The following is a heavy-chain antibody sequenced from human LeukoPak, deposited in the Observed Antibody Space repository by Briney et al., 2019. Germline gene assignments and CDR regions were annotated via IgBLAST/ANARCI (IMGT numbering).Heavy chain of an antibody. CDR1: GFTLGNYW. V-gene: IGHV3-74*01. CDR2: IQSDGSTT. CDR3: AREAAVPNTVFDY. D-gene: IGHD4-17*01. Sequence: GGSLRLSCAASGFTLGNYWMHWVRHAPGRGLVWVSRIQSDGSTTTYADSVKGRFTISRDNAKNTLYLQMNSLRAEDTAVYYCAREAAVPNTVFDYWGQGSLVTVSS. J-gene: IGHJ4*02.